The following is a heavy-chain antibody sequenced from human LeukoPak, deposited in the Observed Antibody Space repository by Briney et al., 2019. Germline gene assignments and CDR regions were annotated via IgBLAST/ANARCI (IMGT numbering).Heavy chain of an antibody. CDR1: GYTFTGYY. V-gene: IGHV1-2*02. CDR2: INANSGDT. D-gene: IGHD1-14*01. J-gene: IGHJ4*02. CDR3: ARDRMHLWEPFDS. Sequence: ASVKVSCKASGYTFTGYYIHWVRQAPGQGLEWMGWINANSGDTKSAEKFQGSVTMTRDTSISTVFMEVRWLSSDDTAVYYCARDRMHLWEPFDSWGQGTLVTVFS.